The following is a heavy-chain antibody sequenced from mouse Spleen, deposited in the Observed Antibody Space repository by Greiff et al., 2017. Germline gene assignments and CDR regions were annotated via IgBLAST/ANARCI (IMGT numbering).Heavy chain of an antibody. CDR2: IYPGDGET. J-gene: IGHJ2*01. CDR3: STTVVAPFDY. CDR1: GYAFSSSW. Sequence: LVESGPELVKPGASVKISCKASGYAFSSSWMNWVKQRPGKGLEWIGRIYPGDGETNYNGKFKGKATLTADKSSSTAYMRLSSLTSEDSAVYFCSTTVVAPFDYWGQGTTLTVSS. V-gene: IGHV1-82*01. D-gene: IGHD1-1*01.